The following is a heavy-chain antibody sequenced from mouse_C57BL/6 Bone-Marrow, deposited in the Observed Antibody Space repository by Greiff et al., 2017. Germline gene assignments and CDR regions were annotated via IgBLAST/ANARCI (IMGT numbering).Heavy chain of an antibody. Sequence: QVQLKQPGAELVKPGASVKVSCKASGYTFTSYWMHWVKQRPGQGLEWIGRIHPSDSDTNYNQKFKGKATLTVDKSSSTAYMQLSSLTSEDSAVYYCAIYRDGGYYYFDYWGQGTTLTVSS. CDR2: IHPSDSDT. CDR3: AIYRDGGYYYFDY. D-gene: IGHD2-3*01. J-gene: IGHJ2*01. CDR1: GYTFTSYW. V-gene: IGHV1-74*01.